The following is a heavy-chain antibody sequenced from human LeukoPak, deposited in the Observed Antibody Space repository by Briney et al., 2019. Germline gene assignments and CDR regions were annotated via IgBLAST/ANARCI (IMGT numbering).Heavy chain of an antibody. Sequence: GGSLRLSCAASGFTFSSYERNWVRQAPGKGLEWVSYISSSGSTIYYADSVKGRFTISRDNAKNSLYLQMNSLRAEDTAVYYCARGYYDSSGYLWYWGQGTLVTVSS. CDR2: ISSSGSTI. J-gene: IGHJ4*02. CDR3: ARGYYDSSGYLWY. D-gene: IGHD3-22*01. V-gene: IGHV3-48*03. CDR1: GFTFSSYE.